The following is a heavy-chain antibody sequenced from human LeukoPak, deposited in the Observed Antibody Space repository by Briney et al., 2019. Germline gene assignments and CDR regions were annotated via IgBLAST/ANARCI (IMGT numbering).Heavy chain of an antibody. CDR3: TALDSDYDAYCFDY. Sequence: GGSLRLSCAASGFTVSSNYMSWVRQAPGKGLEWVANIKKDGSEKYYVASVKGRFTISRDNAKNSLSLQMNSLRAEDTAMYYCTALDSDYDAYCFDYWGQGTLVTVSS. CDR1: GFTVSSNY. J-gene: IGHJ4*02. V-gene: IGHV3-7*01. CDR2: IKKDGSEK. D-gene: IGHD4-11*01.